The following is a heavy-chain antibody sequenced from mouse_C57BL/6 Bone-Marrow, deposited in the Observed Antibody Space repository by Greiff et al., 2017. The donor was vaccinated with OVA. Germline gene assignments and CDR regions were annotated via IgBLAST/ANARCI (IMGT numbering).Heavy chain of an antibody. CDR2: IHPADSDT. V-gene: IGHV1-74*01. J-gene: IGHJ3*01. D-gene: IGHD1-1*01. CDR3: ARGDDGSSYWFAY. CDR1: GYTFTSYW. Sequence: VKLQESGAELVKPGASVKVSCKASGYTFTSYWMHWVKQRPGHGLEWIGGIHPADSDTNYNQKFKGKATLTVDKSSSTAYMQLSSLTSEDSAIYYCARGDDGSSYWFAYWGQGTLVTVSA.